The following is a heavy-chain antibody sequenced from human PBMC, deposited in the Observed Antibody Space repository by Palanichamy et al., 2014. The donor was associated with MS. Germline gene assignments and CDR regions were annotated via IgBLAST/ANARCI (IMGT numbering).Heavy chain of an antibody. CDR3: ARVGIVGTSYYFDY. CDR2: TRNKANSYTT. CDR1: GFTFSDHY. Sequence: EVQLVESGGALVQPGGSLRLSCAVSGFTFSDHYMDWVRQTPGKGLEWVGRTRNKANSYTTEYAASVKGRFTISRDDSKNSLYLQMNSLKTEDTAVYYCARVGIVGTSYYFDYWGQGTLVTVSS. V-gene: IGHV3-72*01. D-gene: IGHD1-26*01. J-gene: IGHJ4*02.